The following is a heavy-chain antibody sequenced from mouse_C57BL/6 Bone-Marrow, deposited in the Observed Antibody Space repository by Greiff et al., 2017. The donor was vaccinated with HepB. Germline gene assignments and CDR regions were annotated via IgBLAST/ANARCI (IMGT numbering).Heavy chain of an antibody. Sequence: SGTVLARPGASVKMSCKTSGYTFTSYWMHWVKQTPGQGLEWIGAIYPGNSDTSYNQKFKGKAKLTAVTSASTAYMERSSLTNEDSAVYYCTRESLCFYYAMDYWGQGTSVTVSS. V-gene: IGHV1-5*01. D-gene: IGHD6-5*01. CDR2: IYPGNSDT. CDR3: TRESLCFYYAMDY. CDR1: GYTFTSYW. J-gene: IGHJ4*01.